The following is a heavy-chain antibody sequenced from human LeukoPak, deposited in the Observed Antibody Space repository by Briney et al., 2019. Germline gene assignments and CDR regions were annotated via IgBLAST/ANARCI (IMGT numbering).Heavy chain of an antibody. Sequence: GASVKVSCKASGGTFSSYAISWVRQAPGQGLEWMAWINAYNGDTNYAQKFQGRVTLTTETSTSTAYMELRSLRSDDTAVYFCARDGSGVWFDYWGQGTLVTVSS. V-gene: IGHV1-18*01. CDR3: ARDGSGVWFDY. J-gene: IGHJ4*02. CDR2: INAYNGDT. D-gene: IGHD3-10*01. CDR1: GGTFSSYA.